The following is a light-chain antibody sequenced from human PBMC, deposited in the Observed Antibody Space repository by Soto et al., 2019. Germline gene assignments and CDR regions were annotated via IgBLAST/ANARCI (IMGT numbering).Light chain of an antibody. Sequence: EIVLTQSPGTLSLSPGERATLSCRASQSVRSSYLAWYQQKPGQPPRLLIYDASNRATGVPDRFSGSGSGTDFTLAISRLEPEDFAVYYYQQYGGSPTFGLGTKVEIK. CDR2: DAS. V-gene: IGKV3-20*01. CDR3: QQYGGSPT. J-gene: IGKJ1*01. CDR1: QSVRSSY.